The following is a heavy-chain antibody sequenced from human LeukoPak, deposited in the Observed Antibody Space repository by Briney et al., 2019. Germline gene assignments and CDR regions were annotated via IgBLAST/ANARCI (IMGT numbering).Heavy chain of an antibody. D-gene: IGHD3-3*01. J-gene: IGHJ6*02. CDR3: VHIKGHYDFWTGWGNMDV. Sequence: SGPTLVKPTETLTLTCTFSGFSLTISGVGVGWVRQPPGKAPEWLALISWDNNKRYSPSLKTRITITKDTSKNQVVLRMTYMDHVDTATYYCVHIKGHYDFWTGWGNMDVWGQGTAVTVSS. CDR2: ISWDNNK. V-gene: IGHV2-5*02. CDR1: GFSLTISGVG.